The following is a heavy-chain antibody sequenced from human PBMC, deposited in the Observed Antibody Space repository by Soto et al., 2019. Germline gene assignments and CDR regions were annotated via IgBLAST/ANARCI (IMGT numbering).Heavy chain of an antibody. CDR1: GFSLTSRPVG. CDR3: AHRRNFDGSWNEGVFDY. V-gene: IGHV2-5*02. CDR2: IYWDDDK. Sequence: QITLKESGPTLVKPTQTLTLTCTFSGFSLTSRPVGVGWVRQPPGKALEWLAFIYWDDDKRYSPSLRRTLTLTKDATKNKVVLTLTNMDPVDTAAYYCAHRRNFDGSWNEGVFDYWGQGILVTVSS. D-gene: IGHD3-9*01. J-gene: IGHJ4*02.